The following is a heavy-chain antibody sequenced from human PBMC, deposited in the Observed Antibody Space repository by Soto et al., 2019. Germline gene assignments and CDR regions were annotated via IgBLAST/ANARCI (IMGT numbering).Heavy chain of an antibody. D-gene: IGHD2-2*01. CDR1: GFTFSVYG. V-gene: IGHV3-30*18. J-gene: IGHJ6*02. Sequence: GGSLRLSCAASGFTFSVYGMHWVRQAPGKGLEWVAVTAHDGSNKYYADSVRGRFTVSRDNSKNTVFLQMDSLRPEDTAVYYCAKERHSSTWKLDCYYAMDVWGQGITVTVSS. CDR3: AKERHSSTWKLDCYYAMDV. CDR2: TAHDGSNK.